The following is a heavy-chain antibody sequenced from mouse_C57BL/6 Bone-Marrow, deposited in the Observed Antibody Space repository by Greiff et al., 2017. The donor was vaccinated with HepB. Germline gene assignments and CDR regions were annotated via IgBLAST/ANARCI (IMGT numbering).Heavy chain of an antibody. CDR3: AGGGAWFAY. CDR2: ISNGGGST. V-gene: IGHV5-12*01. J-gene: IGHJ3*01. Sequence: DVMLVESGGGLVQPGGSLKLSCAASGFTFSDYYMYWVRQTPEKRLEWVAYISNGGGSTYYPDTVKGRFTISRDNAKNTLYLQMSRLKSEDTAMYYCAGGGAWFAYWGQGTLVTVSA. CDR1: GFTFSDYY.